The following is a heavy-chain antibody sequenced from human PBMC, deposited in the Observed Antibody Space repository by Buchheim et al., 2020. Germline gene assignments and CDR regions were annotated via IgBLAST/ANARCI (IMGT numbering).Heavy chain of an antibody. V-gene: IGHV5-51*01. D-gene: IGHD3-3*01. CDR2: IYPGDSDT. CDR1: GYSFTSYW. J-gene: IGHJ6*02. Sequence: EVQLVQSGAEVKKPGESLKISCKGSGYSFTSYWIGWVRQMPGKGLEWMGIIYPGDSDTRYCPSFQGQVTISADKSLSTAYPQWSSLKASDTAMYDCARLDWRAPDYYYYGMDVWGQGTT. CDR3: ARLDWRAPDYYYYGMDV.